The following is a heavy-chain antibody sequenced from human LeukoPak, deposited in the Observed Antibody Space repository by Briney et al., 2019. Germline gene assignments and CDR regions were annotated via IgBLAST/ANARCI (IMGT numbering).Heavy chain of an antibody. Sequence: SETLSLTCTVSGGSISSYYWSWIRQPPGKGLEWIGYIYYSGSTNYNPSLKSRVTISVDTSKNQFSLKLSSVTAADTAVYYCARLTITIFGVIMMAFDYWGQGTQVTVSS. CDR1: GGSISSYY. J-gene: IGHJ4*02. CDR2: IYYSGST. D-gene: IGHD3-3*01. CDR3: ARLTITIFGVIMMAFDY. V-gene: IGHV4-59*01.